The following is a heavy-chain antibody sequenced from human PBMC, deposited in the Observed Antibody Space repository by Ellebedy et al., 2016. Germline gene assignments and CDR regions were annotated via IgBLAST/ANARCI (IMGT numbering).Heavy chain of an antibody. CDR1: GYTFTSYD. J-gene: IGHJ4*02. CDR2: MNPNNGNT. D-gene: IGHD3-10*01. CDR3: TRDHNGSGSARGY. Sequence: ASVKVSCXASGYTFTSYDINWVRQATGQGLEWMGWMNPNNGNTGYAQKFQGRVTMTRDTSISTAYMELSSLGFEDSAMYYCTRDHNGSGSARGYWGQGTLVTVSS. V-gene: IGHV1-8*01.